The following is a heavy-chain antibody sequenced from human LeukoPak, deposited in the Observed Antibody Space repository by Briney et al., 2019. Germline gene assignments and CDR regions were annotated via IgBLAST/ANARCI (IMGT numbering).Heavy chain of an antibody. CDR1: GFTFSDYY. CDR3: AKDRTNSYYGGNSDAFDI. Sequence: PGGSLRLSCAASGFTFSDYYMSWIRQAPGKGLEWVSYISSSGSTIYYADSVKGRFTISRDNSKNTLYLQMNSLRVEDTAVYYCAKDRTNSYYGGNSDAFDIWGQGTMVTVSS. V-gene: IGHV3-11*04. D-gene: IGHD4-23*01. J-gene: IGHJ3*02. CDR2: ISSSGSTI.